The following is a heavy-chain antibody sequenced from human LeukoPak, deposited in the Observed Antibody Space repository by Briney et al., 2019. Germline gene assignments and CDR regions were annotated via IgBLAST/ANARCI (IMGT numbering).Heavy chain of an antibody. CDR1: GFTFSSYG. V-gene: IGHV3-23*01. D-gene: IGHD3-10*01. CDR2: ISGSGGGT. Sequence: PGGSLRLSCAASGFTFSSYGMSWVRQAPGKGLEWVSGISGSGGGTYYADSVKGRFTISRDNSKNTLYLQVNSLRAEDTAVYYCAKAGGYGSGSYRNWFDPWGQGTLVTVSS. J-gene: IGHJ5*02. CDR3: AKAGGYGSGSYRNWFDP.